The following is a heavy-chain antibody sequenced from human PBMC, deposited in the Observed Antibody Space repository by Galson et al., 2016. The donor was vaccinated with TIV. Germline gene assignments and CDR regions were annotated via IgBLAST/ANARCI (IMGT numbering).Heavy chain of an antibody. CDR1: GYTFTSHT. CDR3: ARLSSSCRGCSYYYYMDV. CDR2: INVGNGNT. Sequence: SVKVSCKASGYTFTSHTMHWVRQAPGQRLEWMGWINVGNGNTKYVQKFQGRVTITADESTNTAYMELSSLKSDDTAMYYCARLSSSCRGCSYYYYMDVWGKGTTVTVSS. J-gene: IGHJ6*03. V-gene: IGHV1-3*01. D-gene: IGHD6-19*01.